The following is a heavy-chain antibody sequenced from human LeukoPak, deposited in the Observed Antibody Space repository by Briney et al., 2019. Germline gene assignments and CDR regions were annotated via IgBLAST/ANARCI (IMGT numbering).Heavy chain of an antibody. V-gene: IGHV3-9*01. CDR3: AKDMRGQGGNAFDY. J-gene: IGHJ4*02. CDR2: ISWNSGSI. CDR1: GFTFDDYA. D-gene: IGHD4-23*01. Sequence: GRSLRLSCAASGFTFDDYAMHWVRQAPGKGLEWVSGISWNSGSIGYADSVKGRFTISRDNAKNSLYLQMNSLRAEDTALYYCAKDMRGQGGNAFDYWGKGTLVTVSS.